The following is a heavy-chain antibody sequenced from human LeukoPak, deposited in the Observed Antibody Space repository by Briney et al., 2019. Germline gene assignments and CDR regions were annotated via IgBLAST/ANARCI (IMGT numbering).Heavy chain of an antibody. CDR3: ARDRVQLWTNYYYYMDV. CDR1: GGSISSSSYY. Sequence: SETLSLTCTVSGGSISSSSYYWGWIRQPPGKGLEWIGSIYYSGSTYYNPSLKSRVTISVDTSKNQFSLKLSSVTAADTAVYYCARDRVQLWTNYYYYMDVWGKGTTVTVSS. D-gene: IGHD5-18*01. J-gene: IGHJ6*03. V-gene: IGHV4-39*07. CDR2: IYYSGST.